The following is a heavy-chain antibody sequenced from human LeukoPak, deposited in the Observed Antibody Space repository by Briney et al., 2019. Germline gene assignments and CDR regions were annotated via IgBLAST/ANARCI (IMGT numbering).Heavy chain of an antibody. Sequence: PGRSLRLSCAASGFTFSSYAMHWVRQAPGKGLEWVAVISYDGSNKYYADSVKGRFTISRDNSKNTLYLQMNCLRAEDTAVYYCAKDQRCSSTSCYLNWFDPWGQGTLVTVSS. D-gene: IGHD2-2*01. CDR1: GFTFSSYA. V-gene: IGHV3-30*04. J-gene: IGHJ5*02. CDR2: ISYDGSNK. CDR3: AKDQRCSSTSCYLNWFDP.